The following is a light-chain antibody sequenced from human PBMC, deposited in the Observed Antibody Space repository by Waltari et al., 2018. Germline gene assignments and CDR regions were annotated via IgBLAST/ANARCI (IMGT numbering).Light chain of an antibody. J-gene: IGLJ2*01. CDR3: QIWDNNSDHVV. V-gene: IGLV3-21*03. Sequence: SYVLTQPPSVSVAPGKTATITCGGTNIGSKSVHWYQQKPGQAPVLVVYDDGARPSGSPDRFSGSSSWTTATLTISRVEAGDEADYYCQIWDNNSDHVVFGGGTKLTVL. CDR1: NIGSKS. CDR2: DDG.